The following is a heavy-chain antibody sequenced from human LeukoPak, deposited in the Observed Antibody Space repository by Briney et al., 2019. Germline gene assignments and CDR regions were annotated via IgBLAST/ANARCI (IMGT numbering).Heavy chain of an antibody. D-gene: IGHD3-22*01. CDR1: GFTFSSYE. CDR2: ISGSGSTI. V-gene: IGHV3-48*03. J-gene: IGHJ6*02. CDR3: ARDTYYDSSGYTYYYYGMDV. Sequence: GGSLRLSCAASGFTFSSYEMNWVRQAPGKGLEWVSYISGSGSTIYYADSVKGRFTISRDNAKNSLHLQMICLRAEDTAVYYCARDTYYDSSGYTYYYYGMDVWGQGTTVTVS.